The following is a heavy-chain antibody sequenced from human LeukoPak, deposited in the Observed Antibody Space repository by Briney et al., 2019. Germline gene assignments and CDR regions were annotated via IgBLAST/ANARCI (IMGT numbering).Heavy chain of an antibody. CDR3: ARAVVLYYFDY. Sequence: PSETLSLTCTVSGGSISSSSYYWGWIRQPPGKRLEWIGYINDSGSTSYNPSLKSRVTISVDTSQNQFSLKLTSVTAADTAVYYCARAVVLYYFDYWGQGTLVTVSS. CDR1: GGSISSSSYY. V-gene: IGHV4-61*05. D-gene: IGHD3-22*01. CDR2: INDSGST. J-gene: IGHJ4*02.